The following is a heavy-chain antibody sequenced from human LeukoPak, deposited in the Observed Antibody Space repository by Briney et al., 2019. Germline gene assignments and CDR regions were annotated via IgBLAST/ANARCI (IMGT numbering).Heavy chain of an antibody. CDR2: IAYDGSNK. CDR3: AKDSGSGSYSTFVS. V-gene: IGHV3-30*18. J-gene: IGHJ4*02. CDR1: GFTFSSYG. D-gene: IGHD3-10*01. Sequence: GGSLRLSCAASGFTFSSYGMDWVRQAPGKGLEWVVVIAYDGSNKYYADYVKGRFTISRDNSKNTLYLQMNSLRAEDTAVYYCAKDSGSGSYSTFVSWGQGTLVTVSS.